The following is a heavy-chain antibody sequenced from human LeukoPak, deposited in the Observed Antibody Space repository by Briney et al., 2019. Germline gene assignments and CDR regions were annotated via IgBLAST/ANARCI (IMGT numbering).Heavy chain of an antibody. J-gene: IGHJ2*01. D-gene: IGHD3-10*01. CDR3: ARISAVWYFDL. V-gene: IGHV4-59*02. CDR1: GGSVSSYY. Sequence: PSETLSLTCTVSGGSVSSYYWSWIRQPPGKGLEWIGYIYYSGSTNYNPSLKSRVTISVDTSKNQFSLKLSSVTAADTAVYYCARISAVWYFDLWGRGTLVTVSS. CDR2: IYYSGST.